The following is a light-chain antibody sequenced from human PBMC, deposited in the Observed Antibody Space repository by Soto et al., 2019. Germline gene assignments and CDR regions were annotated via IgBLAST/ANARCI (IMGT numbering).Light chain of an antibody. Sequence: DIQMTQSPSSLSASVGDRVIITCRASQGISDHLAWYQQKPGKVPKLLIYAASTVQSGVPSRFSGSGSGTEFTLTISSLQPEDVATYYCQKYNGAPFTFGGGTKVEIK. CDR1: QGISDH. CDR3: QKYNGAPFT. CDR2: AAS. J-gene: IGKJ4*01. V-gene: IGKV1-27*01.